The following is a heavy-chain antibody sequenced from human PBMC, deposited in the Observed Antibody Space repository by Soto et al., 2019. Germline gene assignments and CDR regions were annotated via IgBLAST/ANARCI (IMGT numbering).Heavy chain of an antibody. V-gene: IGHV4-59*08. D-gene: IGHD1-26*01. J-gene: IGHJ4*02. CDR3: ATADVAATSFYY. CDR1: GGSIRRYY. Sequence: QLQLQESGPGLVKPSETLSLTCTVSGGSIRRYYWSWIRQPPGKGLEWIGYFYYTASTNYNPSLISLVTISVDTSNYHCSPMLTSGTAADPAVYYCATADVAATSFYYWGQGTRLTVSS. CDR2: FYYTAST.